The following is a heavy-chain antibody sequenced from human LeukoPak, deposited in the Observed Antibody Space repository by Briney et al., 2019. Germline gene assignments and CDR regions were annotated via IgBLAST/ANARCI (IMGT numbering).Heavy chain of an antibody. CDR2: VHGDGYSI. D-gene: IGHD1-26*01. J-gene: IGHJ4*02. CDR3: ARAQVGAPTDF. CDR1: GFPFSSYA. V-gene: IGHV3-74*01. Sequence: GGSLRLSCAASGFPFSSYAIYWVRQAPGKGLVWAARVHGDGYSISYADSVRGRFTISRDNVKDTLYLHMNSLRPEDTAVYYCARAQVGAPTDFWGQGTLVTVSS.